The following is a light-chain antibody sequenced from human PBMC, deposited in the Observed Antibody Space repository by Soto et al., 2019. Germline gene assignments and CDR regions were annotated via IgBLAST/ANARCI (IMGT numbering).Light chain of an antibody. CDR1: QSVSSN. J-gene: IGKJ2*01. CDR3: QQYNNWLRT. CDR2: GAS. V-gene: IGKV3D-15*01. Sequence: EIVMTQSPATLSVSPGDRATLSCRASQSVSSNLAWYQQKPGQAPRLLIYGASIRATGIPARFSGSGSGTELTLTISSLQSEDFAVYYCQQYNNWLRTFGQGTKLEIK.